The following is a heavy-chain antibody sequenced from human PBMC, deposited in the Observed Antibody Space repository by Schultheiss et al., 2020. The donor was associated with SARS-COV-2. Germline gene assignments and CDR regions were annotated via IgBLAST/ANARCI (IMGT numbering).Heavy chain of an antibody. V-gene: IGHV3-23*01. CDR2: ISGSGGST. J-gene: IGHJ4*02. Sequence: GGSLRLSCAASGFTVSSNYMSWVRQAPGKGLEWVSAISGSGGSTYYADSVKGRFTISRDNSKNTLYLQMNSLRAEDTAIYYCAKAGGGSRSYWGQGTLVTVSS. CDR1: GFTVSSNY. CDR3: AKAGGGSRSY. D-gene: IGHD2-2*01.